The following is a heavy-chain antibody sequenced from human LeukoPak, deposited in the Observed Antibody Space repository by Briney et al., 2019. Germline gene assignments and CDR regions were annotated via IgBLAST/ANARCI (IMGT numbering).Heavy chain of an antibody. CDR3: AREFGLITNH. Sequence: GGSLSLSCAASGFTVSSYAMSWVRQAPGKGLEWVSSIIDNGGSTYSADSVKGRLTISRDNSKNTLYLQMNSLRAEDTAVYYCAREFGLITNHWGQGTLVTVSS. CDR1: GFTVSSYA. V-gene: IGHV3-23*01. J-gene: IGHJ1*01. CDR2: IIDNGGST. D-gene: IGHD3/OR15-3a*01.